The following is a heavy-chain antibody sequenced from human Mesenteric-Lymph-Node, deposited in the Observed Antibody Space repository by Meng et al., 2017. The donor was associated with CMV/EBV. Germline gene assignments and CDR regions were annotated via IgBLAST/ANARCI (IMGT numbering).Heavy chain of an antibody. CDR3: ARESSSYSSSSYAFDI. CDR1: GYTFSNYG. J-gene: IGHJ3*02. CDR2: TSGDNRNP. D-gene: IGHD6-6*01. Sequence: ASVKVSCKALGYTFSNYGISWVRQAPGQGLEWMGWTSGDNRNPKYAVKFQDRLTVTADTSTGTAHMELRSLRSDDTAVYYCARESSSYSSSSYAFDIWGQGTMVTVSS. V-gene: IGHV1-18*04.